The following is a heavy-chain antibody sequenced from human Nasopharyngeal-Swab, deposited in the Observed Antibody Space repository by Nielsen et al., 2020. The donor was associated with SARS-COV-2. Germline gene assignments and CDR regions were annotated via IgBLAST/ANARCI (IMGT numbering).Heavy chain of an antibody. CDR1: GSTFSSYS. CDR3: AKESCGGDCYYDY. CDR2: ISSSSSYI. V-gene: IGHV3-21*04. D-gene: IGHD2-21*02. J-gene: IGHJ4*02. Sequence: GESLKISCAASGSTFSSYSMNWVRQAPGKGLEWVSSISSSSSYIYYADSVKGRFTISRDNAKNSLYLQMNSLRAEDTAVYYCAKESCGGDCYYDYWGQGTLVTVSS.